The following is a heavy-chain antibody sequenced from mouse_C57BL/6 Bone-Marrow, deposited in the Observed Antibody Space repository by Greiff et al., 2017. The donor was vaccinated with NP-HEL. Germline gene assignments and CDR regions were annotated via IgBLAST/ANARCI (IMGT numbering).Heavy chain of an antibody. CDR2: INPSSGYT. J-gene: IGHJ1*03. D-gene: IGHD1-1*02. CDR3: ARENYGPHWYFDV. V-gene: IGHV1-7*01. CDR1: GYTFTSYW. Sequence: VQLQQSGAELAKPGASVKLSCKASGYTFTSYWMHWVKQRPGQGLEWIGHINPSSGYTKYNQKFKDKATLTADKSSSTAYMQLSSLTYEDSAVYYCARENYGPHWYFDVWGTGTTVTVSS.